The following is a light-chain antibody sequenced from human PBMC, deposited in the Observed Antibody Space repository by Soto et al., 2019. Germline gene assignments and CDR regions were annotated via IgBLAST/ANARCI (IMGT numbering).Light chain of an antibody. V-gene: IGLV2-14*01. CDR1: SSDVGGYNY. CDR3: SSDRSSTAYV. CDR2: EVS. J-gene: IGLJ1*01. Sequence: QSVLTQPASVSGSPGQSITISCTGTSSDVGGYNYVSWYQLHPGKAPKLMVYEVSNRPSGVSNRFSGSKSGNTASLTISGLQAEDEADYYCSSDRSSTAYVFGTGTKVTVL.